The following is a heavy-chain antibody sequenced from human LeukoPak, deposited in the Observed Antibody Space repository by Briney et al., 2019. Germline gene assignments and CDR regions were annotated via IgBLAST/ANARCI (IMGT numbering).Heavy chain of an antibody. V-gene: IGHV5-51*01. J-gene: IGHJ3*02. CDR2: IYPGDSDT. CDR3: AVTLMIENAFDI. CDR1: GYSFTSYW. Sequence: GESLKISCKGSGYSFTSYWIGWVRQMPGKGLEWMGIIYPGDSDTRYSPSFQGQVTISADKSIITPYLQWSSLKASDNAMYYCAVTLMIENAFDIWGQGTMVTVSS. D-gene: IGHD3-22*01.